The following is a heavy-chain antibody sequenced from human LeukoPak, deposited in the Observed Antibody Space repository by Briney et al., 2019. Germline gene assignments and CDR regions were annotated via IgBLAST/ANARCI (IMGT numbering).Heavy chain of an antibody. CDR3: TTDPGTLKYYDSSGYYYSFDY. J-gene: IGHJ4*02. CDR2: IKSKTDGGTT. CDR1: GFTFSNAW. D-gene: IGHD3-22*01. V-gene: IGHV3-15*01. Sequence: NPGGSLRLACAASGFTFSNAWMNWVRQAPGKGLEWVGRIKSKTDGGTTDYAAPVKGRSTISRDDSKNTLYLQMNSLKTEDTAVYYCTTDPGTLKYYDSSGYYYSFDYWGQGTLVTVSS.